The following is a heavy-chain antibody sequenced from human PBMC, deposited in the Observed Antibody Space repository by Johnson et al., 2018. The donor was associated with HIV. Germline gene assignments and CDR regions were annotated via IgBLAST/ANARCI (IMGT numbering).Heavy chain of an antibody. D-gene: IGHD3-22*01. Sequence: QVQLVESGGGVVQPGGSLRLSCAASGFTFSSYGMHWVRQAPGKGLEWVAFIRYDGSNKYYADSVKGRFTISRDNAKKSLYLQMNSLRAEDTAVYYCARDRFGYYDSSGSYAFDIWGQGTMVTVSS. CDR3: ARDRFGYYDSSGSYAFDI. CDR2: IRYDGSNK. J-gene: IGHJ3*02. V-gene: IGHV3-30*02. CDR1: GFTFSSYG.